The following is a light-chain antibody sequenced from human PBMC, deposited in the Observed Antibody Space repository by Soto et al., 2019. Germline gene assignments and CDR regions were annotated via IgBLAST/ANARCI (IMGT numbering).Light chain of an antibody. V-gene: IGKV3-20*01. Sequence: DIVLTQSPGTLSLSPGERATLSCRASQSVSRYLAWYQQKPGQAPRLLIYGASTRATGIPDRFSGSGSGTDFTLTISRLEPEDFAVYHCQQYDDSMTFGQGTKVDI. CDR2: GAS. J-gene: IGKJ1*01. CDR1: QSVSRY. CDR3: QQYDDSMT.